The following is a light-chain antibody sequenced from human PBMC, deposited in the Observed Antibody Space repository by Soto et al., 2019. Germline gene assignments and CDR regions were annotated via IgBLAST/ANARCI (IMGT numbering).Light chain of an antibody. J-gene: IGKJ1*01. CDR2: DAS. V-gene: IGKV3-11*01. Sequence: EIVLTQSPATLTLSPGERATLSCRASQSVSSYLAWYQQKPGQAPRLLIYDASNRATGIPARFSGSGSGTDFTLTSSSLDPEHFAVYYCQQRSNWPRTFGQGTKVEI. CDR1: QSVSSY. CDR3: QQRSNWPRT.